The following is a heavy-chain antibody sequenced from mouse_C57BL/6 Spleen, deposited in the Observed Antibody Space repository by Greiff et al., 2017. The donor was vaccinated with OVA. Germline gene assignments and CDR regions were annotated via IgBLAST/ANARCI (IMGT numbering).Heavy chain of an antibody. CDR2: IDPSDSET. D-gene: IGHD2-12*01. V-gene: IGHV1-52*01. J-gene: IGHJ4*01. Sequence: QVQLQQPGAELVRPGSSVKLSCKASGYTFTSYWMHWVKQRPIQGLEWIGNIDPSDSETHYNQKFKDKATLTVDKSSSTAYMQLSSLTSEDAAVYYCARGGTLLRAMDYWGQGTSVTVSS. CDR3: ARGGTLLRAMDY. CDR1: GYTFTSYW.